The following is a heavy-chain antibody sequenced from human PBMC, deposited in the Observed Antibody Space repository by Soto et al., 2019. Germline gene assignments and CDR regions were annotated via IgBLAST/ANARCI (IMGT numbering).Heavy chain of an antibody. J-gene: IGHJ4*02. Sequence: QVHLVQSGAEVKKPGASVKVSCKGSGYAFTTYSITWVRQAPGQGLEWMGWISAHNGNTNYAQKLQGRVTVTRDTATSTDYMELRSLRSDDTAVDYCARGRYGDYWGQGALVPVSS. CDR3: ARGRYGDY. CDR1: GYAFTTYS. D-gene: IGHD1-1*01. V-gene: IGHV1-18*01. CDR2: ISAHNGNT.